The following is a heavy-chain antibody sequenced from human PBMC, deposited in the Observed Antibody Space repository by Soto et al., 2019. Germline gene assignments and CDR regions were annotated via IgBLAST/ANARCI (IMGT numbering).Heavy chain of an antibody. CDR1: GDSVSSNSAA. Sequence: SQTLSLTCAISGDSVSSNSAAWNWIRQSPSRGLECLGRTYYRSKWYNDYAVSVKSRITINPDTSKNQFSLQLNSVTPEDTAVYYCARERETGYSSSWVYYYYYGMDVWGQGTTVTVSS. CDR3: ARERETGYSSSWVYYYYYGMDV. CDR2: TYYRSKWYN. D-gene: IGHD6-13*01. V-gene: IGHV6-1*01. J-gene: IGHJ6*02.